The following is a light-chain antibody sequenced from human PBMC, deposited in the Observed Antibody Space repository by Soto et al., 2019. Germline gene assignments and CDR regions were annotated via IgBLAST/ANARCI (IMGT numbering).Light chain of an antibody. V-gene: IGKV1-5*03. CDR2: QAS. J-gene: IGKJ4*01. Sequence: DIQMTQSPSTLSASVGDTVTITCRASQSISSWLAWYQQKPGKAPNLLIYQASILQGGVPSRFSGSGSGTEFTLTISSLQPDDFATYYCQQYNGYPLTFGGGTKVEIK. CDR3: QQYNGYPLT. CDR1: QSISSW.